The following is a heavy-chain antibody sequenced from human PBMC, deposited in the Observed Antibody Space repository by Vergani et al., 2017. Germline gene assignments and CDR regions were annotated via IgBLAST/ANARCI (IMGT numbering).Heavy chain of an antibody. V-gene: IGHV3-23*01. J-gene: IGHJ5*02. CDR1: GFTFSSYA. Sequence: EVQLLESGGGLVQPGGSLRLSCAASGFTFSSYAMSWVRQAPGKGLEWVSAISGSGGSTYYADSVKGRFTISRDNSKNTLYLQMNSLRAEDTAVYYCAKDTTQYYGSVSYYNMLHNWFDPWGQGTLVTVSS. D-gene: IGHD3-10*01. CDR3: AKDTTQYYGSVSYYNMLHNWFDP. CDR2: ISGSGGST.